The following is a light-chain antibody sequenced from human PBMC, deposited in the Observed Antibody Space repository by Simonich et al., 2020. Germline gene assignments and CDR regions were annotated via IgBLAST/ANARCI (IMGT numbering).Light chain of an antibody. CDR2: DVS. V-gene: IGLV2-14*01. CDR1: SSDFGGYNY. Sequence: QSALTQPASVSGSPGQSITISCTGTSSDFGGYNYVSWDQQHPGKAPKLKIYDVSKRPSGVANRFSGSKSGNTSSLTISGLQAEDEAHYYCSSYTSSSTLVFGGGTKLTVL. J-gene: IGLJ2*01. CDR3: SSYTSSSTLV.